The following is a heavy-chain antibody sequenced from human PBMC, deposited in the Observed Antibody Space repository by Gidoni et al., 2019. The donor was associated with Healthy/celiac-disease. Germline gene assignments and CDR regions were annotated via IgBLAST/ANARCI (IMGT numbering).Heavy chain of an antibody. J-gene: IGHJ4*02. V-gene: IGHV3-21*01. D-gene: IGHD3-10*01. CDR3: ASEGKYYYGSVDY. Sequence: EVQLVESGGGLVKPGGSLRLSCAASGFTFSSYSMNWVRQAPGKGLEWVSSISSSSSYIYYADSVKGRFTISRDNAKNSLYLQMNSLRAEDTAVYYCASEGKYYYGSVDYWGQGTLVTVSS. CDR2: ISSSSSYI. CDR1: GFTFSSYS.